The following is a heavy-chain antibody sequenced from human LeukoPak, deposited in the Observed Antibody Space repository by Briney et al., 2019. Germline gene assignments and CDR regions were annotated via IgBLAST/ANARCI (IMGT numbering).Heavy chain of an antibody. D-gene: IGHD4-17*01. V-gene: IGHV3-48*04. Sequence: GGSLRLSCAAPGFTFSSYSMNWVRQAPGKGLEWVSYISSSSSTIYYADSVKGRFTISRDNAKNSLYLQMNSLRAEDTAVYYCARLYGDYVPLFDYWGQGTLVTVSS. J-gene: IGHJ4*02. CDR1: GFTFSSYS. CDR2: ISSSSSTI. CDR3: ARLYGDYVPLFDY.